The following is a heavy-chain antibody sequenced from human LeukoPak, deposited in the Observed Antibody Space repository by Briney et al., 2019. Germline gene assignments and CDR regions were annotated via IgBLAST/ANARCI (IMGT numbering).Heavy chain of an antibody. CDR1: GFIFSSYA. J-gene: IGHJ4*02. CDR2: ISPTYSI. Sequence: PGGSLRLSCAASGFIFSSYAMNWVRQAPGKGLEWVSYISPTYSIYYSDSVRGRFTISRDNAKNSLYLQMNSLRDEDTAVYYCAKDYYGSGSYYPQGPPSDWGQGTLVTVSS. CDR3: AKDYYGSGSYYPQGPPSD. D-gene: IGHD3-10*01. V-gene: IGHV3-48*02.